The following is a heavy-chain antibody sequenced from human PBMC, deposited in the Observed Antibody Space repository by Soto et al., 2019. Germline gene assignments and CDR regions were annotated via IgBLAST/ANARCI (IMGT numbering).Heavy chain of an antibody. CDR1: GGSFSGYY. CDR3: ASSIVAPGDY. Sequence: SETLSLTCAVYGGSFSGYYWSWIRQPPGKGLEWIGEINHSGSTNYNPSLKSRVTISVDTSKNQFSLKLSSVTAADTAVYYCASSIVAPGDYWGQGTLVTVSS. D-gene: IGHD5-12*01. J-gene: IGHJ4*02. CDR2: INHSGST. V-gene: IGHV4-34*01.